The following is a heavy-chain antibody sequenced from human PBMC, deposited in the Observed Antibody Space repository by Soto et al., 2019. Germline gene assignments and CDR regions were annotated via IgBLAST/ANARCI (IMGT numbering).Heavy chain of an antibody. V-gene: IGHV3-30-3*01. CDR1: GFTFSSYA. CDR3: ARGGYCNITNCYRYGLDV. Sequence: QVQLVESGGGVVQPGRSLRLSCAASGFTFSSYALHWVRQAPGKGLEWVADISYDGTNKYYADSVKGRFTISRDNSKNTLYLQMNSLRAEDTAMHYCARGGYCNITNCYRYGLDVWGQGTTVTVSS. CDR2: ISYDGTNK. J-gene: IGHJ6*02. D-gene: IGHD2-2*03.